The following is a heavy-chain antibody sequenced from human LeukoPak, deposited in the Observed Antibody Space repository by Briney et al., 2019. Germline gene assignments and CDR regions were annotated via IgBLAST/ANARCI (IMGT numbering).Heavy chain of an antibody. CDR2: IIWNSGRI. Sequence: RTGGSLRLSWAASGFTFDDYAMHWVRQAPGKGLEWVSGIIWNSGRITYADSVKGRFTISRDNAKNSLYLQMNSLRAEDMALYYCARANCGGNCYIDYWGQGTLVTVSS. V-gene: IGHV3-9*03. CDR3: ARANCGGNCYIDY. D-gene: IGHD2-21*01. CDR1: GFTFDDYA. J-gene: IGHJ4*02.